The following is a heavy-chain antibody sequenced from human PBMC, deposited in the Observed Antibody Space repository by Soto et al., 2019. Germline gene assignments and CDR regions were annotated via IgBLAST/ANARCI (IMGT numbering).Heavy chain of an antibody. Sequence: LSETLSLTCTVSGGSISSYYWSWIRQPPGKGLEWIGSIYYSGSTYYNPSLKSRVTISVDTSKNQFSLKLSSVTAADTAVYYCARVNGGNHDYWGQGTLVTVSS. CDR3: ARVNGGNHDY. CDR2: IYYSGST. D-gene: IGHD2-15*01. V-gene: IGHV4-59*05. CDR1: GGSISSYY. J-gene: IGHJ4*02.